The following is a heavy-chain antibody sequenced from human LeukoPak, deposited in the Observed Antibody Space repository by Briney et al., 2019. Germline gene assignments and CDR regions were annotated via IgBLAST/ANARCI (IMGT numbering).Heavy chain of an antibody. D-gene: IGHD3-22*01. CDR2: ISGSGGST. V-gene: IGHV3-23*01. Sequence: PGGSLRLSCAASGFTFSSYAMSWVRQAPGKGLEWVSAISGSGGSTYYADSVTGRFTISRDNSKNTLYLQMNSLRAEDTAVYYCAKDRRAVVVISPVDYRGQGTLVTVSS. J-gene: IGHJ4*02. CDR3: AKDRRAVVVISPVDY. CDR1: GFTFSSYA.